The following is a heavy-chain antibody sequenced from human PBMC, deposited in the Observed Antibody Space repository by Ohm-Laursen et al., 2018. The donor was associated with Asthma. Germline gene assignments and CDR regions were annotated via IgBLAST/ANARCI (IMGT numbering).Heavy chain of an antibody. J-gene: IGHJ4*02. CDR2: IGNSGSAI. V-gene: IGHV3-11*01. CDR3: AIASGGYYIDY. D-gene: IGHD1-26*01. Sequence: SLRLSCTASGFTFSDYYMSFIRQAPGKGLEWVSYIGNSGSAIYYADSVKGRFTLSRDNAKNSLYLQMNSLRAEGTAVYYCAIASGGYYIDYWGQGTLVTVSS. CDR1: GFTFSDYY.